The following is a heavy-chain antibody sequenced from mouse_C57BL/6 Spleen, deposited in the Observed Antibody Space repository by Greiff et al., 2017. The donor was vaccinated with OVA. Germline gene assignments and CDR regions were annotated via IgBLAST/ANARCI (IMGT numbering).Heavy chain of an antibody. J-gene: IGHJ4*01. CDR3: AREGLVYAMDY. Sequence: QVQLQQSGPELVKPGASVKISCKASGYAFSSSWMNWVKQRPGKGLEWIGRIYPGDGDTNYNGKFKGKATLTADKSSSTAYMQLSSLTSEDSAVYFCAREGLVYAMDYWGQGTSLTVSS. D-gene: IGHD3-3*01. CDR2: IYPGDGDT. V-gene: IGHV1-82*01. CDR1: GYAFSSSW.